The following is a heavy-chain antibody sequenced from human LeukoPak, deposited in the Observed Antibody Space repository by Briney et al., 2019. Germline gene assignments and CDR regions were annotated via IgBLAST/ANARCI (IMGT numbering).Heavy chain of an antibody. CDR2: ISWNAINT. Sequence: GGSLRLPCAASGFTFNAFTMHWVRQAPGKGLEWVSLISWNAINTHYADSVKGRFTISRDNSKNTLYLQMNSLRDEDTAVYYCAKGLRGDLPTASDYWGQGTLVTVSS. V-gene: IGHV3-43*01. CDR3: AKGLRGDLPTASDY. D-gene: IGHD3-16*01. J-gene: IGHJ4*02. CDR1: GFTFNAFT.